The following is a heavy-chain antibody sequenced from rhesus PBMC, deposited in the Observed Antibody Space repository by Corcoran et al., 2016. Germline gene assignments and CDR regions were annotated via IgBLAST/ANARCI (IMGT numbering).Heavy chain of an antibody. Sequence: QVQLQESGPGLVKPSETLSLTCAVSGGSLKNNHWTRSRQPPGKGLEWIGYTSATDGSTDHNPSLRSRITISTDTSKNQFSLKLNSLTAADTAVYYCARGLFYFDYWGQGVLVSVSS. CDR1: GGSLKNNH. J-gene: IGHJ4*01. CDR2: TSATDGST. CDR3: ARGLFYFDY. V-gene: IGHV4-173*01.